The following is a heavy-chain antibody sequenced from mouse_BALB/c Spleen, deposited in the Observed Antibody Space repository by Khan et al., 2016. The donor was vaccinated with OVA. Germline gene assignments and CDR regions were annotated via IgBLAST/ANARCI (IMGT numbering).Heavy chain of an antibody. CDR1: GFSLTGYG. V-gene: IGHV2-6-7*01. J-gene: IGHJ3*01. CDR2: IWGDGST. Sequence: QVQLQQSGPGLVAPSQSLSITCTVSGFSLTGYGVNWVRQPPGKGLEWLGMIWGDGSTDYNSALKSRLSIRKDNSKSQVFLKMNSLQTDDTARYYCARERSDIHRGFAYWGQGTLVTVSA. CDR3: ARERSDIHRGFAY.